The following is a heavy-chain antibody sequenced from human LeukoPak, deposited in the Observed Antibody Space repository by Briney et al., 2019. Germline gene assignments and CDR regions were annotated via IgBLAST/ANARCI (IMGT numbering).Heavy chain of an antibody. J-gene: IGHJ4*02. D-gene: IGHD6-13*01. CDR3: ARGPYSRAGNGGYYFDY. CDR1: GFTFSSYA. Sequence: GGSLRLSCAASGFTFSSYAMSWVRQAPGKGLEWVSTISGSGGSTYYADSVKGRFTISRDNSKNTLYLQMNSLRVEDTAVYYCARGPYSRAGNGGYYFDYWGQGTLVTVSS. CDR2: ISGSGGST. V-gene: IGHV3-23*01.